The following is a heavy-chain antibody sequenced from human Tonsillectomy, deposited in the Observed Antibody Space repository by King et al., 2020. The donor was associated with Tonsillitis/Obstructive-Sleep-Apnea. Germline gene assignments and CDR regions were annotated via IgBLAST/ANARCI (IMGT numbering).Heavy chain of an antibody. CDR2: ISAYNGNT. D-gene: IGHD5-18*01. J-gene: IGHJ6*03. Sequence: VQLVESGAEVKKPGASVKVSCKASGDTFTSYGISWVRQAPGQGLEWMGWISAYNGNTNYAQKLQGRVTMTTDTSTSTAYMELRSLRSDDTAVYYCAREGGVRGYTGYYYYYYYMDVWGKGTTVTVSS. CDR1: GDTFTSYG. CDR3: AREGGVRGYTGYYYYYYYMDV. V-gene: IGHV1-18*01.